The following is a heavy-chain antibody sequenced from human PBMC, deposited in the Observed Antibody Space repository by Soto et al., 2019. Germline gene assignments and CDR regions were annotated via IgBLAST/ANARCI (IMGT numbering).Heavy chain of an antibody. J-gene: IGHJ4*02. CDR1: GGTLSSYT. CDR3: AREGLVGVTDLDY. Sequence: ASVKVSCKASGGTLSSYTISWVRQAPGQGLEWMGRIIPILGIANYAQKFQGRVTITADKSTSTAYMELSSLRSEDTAVYYCAREGLVGVTDLDYWGQGTLVTVSS. V-gene: IGHV1-69*04. CDR2: IIPILGIA. D-gene: IGHD3-16*01.